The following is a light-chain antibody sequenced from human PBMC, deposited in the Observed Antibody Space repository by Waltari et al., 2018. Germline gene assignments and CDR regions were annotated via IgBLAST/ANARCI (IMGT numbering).Light chain of an antibody. CDR1: SSDVGGYDY. Sequence: QSALTQPASVSGSPGQSIAISCTGTSSDVGGYDYVSWYQHHPGKAPKLMIYEVSNRPSGVSDRFSGSKSGNTASLTISGLQAEDEADYYCSSFKTSNTWVFGGGTSLAVL. J-gene: IGLJ3*02. CDR3: SSFKTSNTWV. CDR2: EVS. V-gene: IGLV2-14*01.